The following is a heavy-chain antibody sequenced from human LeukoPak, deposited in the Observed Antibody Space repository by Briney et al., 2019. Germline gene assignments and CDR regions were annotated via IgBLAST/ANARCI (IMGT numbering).Heavy chain of an antibody. CDR1: GGSISSGDYC. CDR3: ARGGYSGYEVGY. Sequence: SQTLSLTCTVSGGSISSGDYCWSWIRQPPGKGLEWIGYIYYSGSTYYNPSLKSRVTISVDTSKNQFSLKLSSVTAADTAVYYCARGGYSGYEVGYWGQGTLVTVSS. CDR2: IYYSGST. V-gene: IGHV4-30-4*01. D-gene: IGHD5-12*01. J-gene: IGHJ4*02.